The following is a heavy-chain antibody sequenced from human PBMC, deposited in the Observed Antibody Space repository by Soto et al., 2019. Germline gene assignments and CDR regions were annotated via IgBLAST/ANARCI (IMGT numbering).Heavy chain of an antibody. CDR3: ARSLGWYAVDY. V-gene: IGHV4-4*02. D-gene: IGHD6-19*01. CDR2: MSHIGSV. J-gene: IGHJ4*02. Sequence: QVLLQESGPGLVQPSGTLSLSCVVSGVSIGSNYYWGWVRQPPGKGLEWLGDMSHIGSVNYNPSLKRRINTTRDKSQNQFSLKLDSMTAADTAVYYCARSLGWYAVDYWGQGTLVNVSS. CDR1: GVSIGSNYY.